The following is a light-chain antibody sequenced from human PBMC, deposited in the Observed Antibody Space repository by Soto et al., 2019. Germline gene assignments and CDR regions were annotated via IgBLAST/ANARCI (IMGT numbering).Light chain of an antibody. CDR3: VAWDDNLSSRV. J-gene: IGLJ3*02. Sequence: QSVLTQPPSASGTPGQTVTISCSGGTSNIGTNSIAWYQHLPGTAPKHLIYMNNQRPSGVPDRFSGSKSGTSASLVITGLRPEDEADYYCVAWDDNLSSRVFGGGTKVTVL. V-gene: IGLV1-47*01. CDR2: MNN. CDR1: TSNIGTNS.